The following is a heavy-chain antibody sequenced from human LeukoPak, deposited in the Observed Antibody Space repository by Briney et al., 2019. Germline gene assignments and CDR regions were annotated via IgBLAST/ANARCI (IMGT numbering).Heavy chain of an antibody. D-gene: IGHD4-23*01. Sequence: PGGSLTLSCAVSGFSFGRYAMSWVRQAPGGGREGVSSISGSGGNTYYAHSEKGRVTISRDNSENTLYLQINNLRAEDTAVYNCVKGAVQVNNYYCNYMDVWGKGTTVTVSS. CDR2: ISGSGGNT. CDR1: GFSFGRYA. J-gene: IGHJ6*03. CDR3: VKGAVQVNNYYCNYMDV. V-gene: IGHV3-23*01.